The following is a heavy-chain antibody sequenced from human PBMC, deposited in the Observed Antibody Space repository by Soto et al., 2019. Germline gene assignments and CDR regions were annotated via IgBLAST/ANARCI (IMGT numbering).Heavy chain of an antibody. J-gene: IGHJ4*02. CDR1: GFSLRTTGVG. CDR3: AHTWGLPFDY. V-gene: IGHV2-5*01. Sequence: QITLKESGPTLVKPTQTLTLTCTYSGFSLRTTGVGVGWIRQPPGKALEWLGIIYWNDDKHYRPSLKSRFTLTSDISKSQVVLTMTNMDPVDTATYYCAHTWGLPFDYWGQGTLVIVSS. CDR2: IYWNDDK. D-gene: IGHD3-16*01.